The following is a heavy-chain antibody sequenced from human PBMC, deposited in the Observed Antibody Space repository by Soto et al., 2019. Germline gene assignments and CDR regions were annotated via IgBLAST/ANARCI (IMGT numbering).Heavy chain of an antibody. D-gene: IGHD3-3*01. J-gene: IGHJ4*02. V-gene: IGHV2-5*02. CDR2: IYWDDDK. Sequence: QITLNESGPTVVRPTEPLTLTCRFSGFSLTTSGVGVGWIRQSPGKAPEWLAIIYWDDDKRYSASLKSRLTITKDTSKNQLVLTVSDLDPTDTATYYCAHRVLRTVFGLVTTTAIYFDFWGQGTPVAVSS. CDR3: AHRVLRTVFGLVTTTAIYFDF. CDR1: GFSLTTSGVG.